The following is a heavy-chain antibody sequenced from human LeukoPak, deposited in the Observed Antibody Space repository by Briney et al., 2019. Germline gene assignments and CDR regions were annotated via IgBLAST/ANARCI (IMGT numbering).Heavy chain of an antibody. D-gene: IGHD6-19*01. CDR2: IYHSGST. CDR1: GDSISSSNW. V-gene: IGHV4-4*02. J-gene: IGHJ2*01. Sequence: SETLSLTCAVSGDSISSSNWWSWVRQPPGKGLEWIGEIYHSGSTNYNPSLKSRVTISVDKSKNQFSLKLSSVTAADTAVYYCARVNWFPRSSGWYWALYFDLWGRGTLVTVSS. CDR3: ARVNWFPRSSGWYWALYFDL.